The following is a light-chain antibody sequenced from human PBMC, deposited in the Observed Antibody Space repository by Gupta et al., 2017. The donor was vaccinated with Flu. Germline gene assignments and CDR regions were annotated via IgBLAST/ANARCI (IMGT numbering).Light chain of an antibody. Sequence: QKPGQPPRLLIYGASSRATGIPDRFSGSGSGTDFTLTISREPEDFAVYYCQQYVSSLSYTFGQGTKLEIK. CDR3: QQYVSSLSYT. J-gene: IGKJ2*01. V-gene: IGKV3-20*01. CDR2: GAS.